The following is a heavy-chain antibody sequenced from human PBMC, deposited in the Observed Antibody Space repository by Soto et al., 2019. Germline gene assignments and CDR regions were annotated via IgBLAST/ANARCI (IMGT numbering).Heavy chain of an antibody. CDR2: IKSKTDGGTT. CDR3: TTTRLGGSVCGSYRYISWFDP. D-gene: IGHD3-16*02. CDR1: GGTFSSSC. Sequence: SNTLSYAPSGGTFSSSCRTSDRQTKGKGLEWVGRIKSKTDGGTTDYAAPVKGRFTISRDDSKNTLYLQMNSLKTEDTAVYYCTTTRLGGSVCGSYRYISWFDPWGQGTLVTVS. V-gene: IGHV3-15*01. J-gene: IGHJ5*02.